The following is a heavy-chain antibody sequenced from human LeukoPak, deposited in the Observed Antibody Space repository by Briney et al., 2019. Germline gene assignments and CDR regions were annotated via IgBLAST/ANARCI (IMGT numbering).Heavy chain of an antibody. Sequence: SETLSLTCTVSGGSISSSSYYWGWIRQPPGKGLEWIGSIYYSGSTYYNPSLKSRVTISVDTSKNQFSLKLSSVTAADTAVYYCARADQQWLASNWGQGTLVTVSS. CDR3: ARADQQWLASN. CDR2: IYYSGST. V-gene: IGHV4-39*07. J-gene: IGHJ4*02. D-gene: IGHD6-19*01. CDR1: GGSISSSSYY.